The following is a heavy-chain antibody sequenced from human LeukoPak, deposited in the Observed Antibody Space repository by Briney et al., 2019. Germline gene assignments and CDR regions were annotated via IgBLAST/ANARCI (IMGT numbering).Heavy chain of an antibody. D-gene: IGHD3-10*01. J-gene: IGHJ5*02. Sequence: PSETLSLTCAVYGGSFSGYYWSWIRQPPGKGLEWIGEINHSGSTNYNPSLKSRVTISVDTSKNQFSLKLSSVTAADTAVYYCARGKMVRGVIWFDPWGQGTLVTVSS. CDR2: INHSGST. CDR3: ARGKMVRGVIWFDP. CDR1: GGSFSGYY. V-gene: IGHV4-34*01.